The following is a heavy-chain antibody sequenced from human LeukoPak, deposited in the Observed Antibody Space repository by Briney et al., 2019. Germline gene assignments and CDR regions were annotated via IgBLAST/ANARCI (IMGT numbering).Heavy chain of an antibody. V-gene: IGHV4-39*07. CDR1: GGSISSSSSY. CDR3: AREVKPYYYYYMDV. Sequence: ESSETLSLTCSVSGGSISSSSSYWGWIRQPPGKGLEWIGSIYYSGSSFDNPALKSRVTISVDTSKNQFSLKLSSVTAADTAVYYCAREVKPYYYYYMDVWGKGTTVTISS. D-gene: IGHD3-10*01. J-gene: IGHJ6*03. CDR2: IYYSGSS.